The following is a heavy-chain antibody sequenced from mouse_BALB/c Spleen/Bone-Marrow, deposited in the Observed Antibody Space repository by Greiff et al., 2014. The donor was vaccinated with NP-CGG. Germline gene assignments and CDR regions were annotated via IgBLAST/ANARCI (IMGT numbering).Heavy chain of an antibody. CDR1: GFSLTSYG. CDR2: IWRGGST. J-gene: IGHJ3*01. D-gene: IGHD4-1*01. Sequence: QVQLQQSGPGLVQPSQSLSITCTVSGFSLTSYGVHWVRQSPGKGLEWLGVIWRGGSTDYNAAFMSRPSITKDNSKSQVFFKMNSLQADDTAIYYCAKGTGNGFAYWGQGTLVTVSA. CDR3: AKGTGNGFAY. V-gene: IGHV2-5*01.